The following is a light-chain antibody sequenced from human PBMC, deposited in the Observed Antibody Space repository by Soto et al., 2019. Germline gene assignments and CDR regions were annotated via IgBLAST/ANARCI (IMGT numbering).Light chain of an antibody. CDR2: EGS. J-gene: IGLJ3*02. CDR3: CSYEGSSTWV. V-gene: IGLV2-23*01. Sequence: QSALTQPASVSGSPGQSITISCTGTSSDVGSYNLVSWYQQHPGKAPKLMIYEGSKRPSGVSNRFSGSKSVNRASLTISGVQAEDEADYYCCSYEGSSTWVLGGGTKHTVL. CDR1: SSDVGSYNL.